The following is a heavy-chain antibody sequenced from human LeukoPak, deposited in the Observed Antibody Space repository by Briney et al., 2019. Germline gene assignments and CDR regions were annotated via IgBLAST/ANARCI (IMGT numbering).Heavy chain of an antibody. V-gene: IGHV3-74*01. J-gene: IGHJ4*02. CDR1: RFTLSSNY. CDR3: VGGGGYSYGLGAH. CDR2: IHREGRST. D-gene: IGHD5-18*01. Sequence: GGSLRLSCAAYRFTLSSNYMSWVRQAPGRGLVWVSRIHREGRSTTYADSEKDRVTISIHNAKNTLYLQMNSLRAEDTAVYYCVGGGGYSYGLGAHWGQGTLVTVSS.